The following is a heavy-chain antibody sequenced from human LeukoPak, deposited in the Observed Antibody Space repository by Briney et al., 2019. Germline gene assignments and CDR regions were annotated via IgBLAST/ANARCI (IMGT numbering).Heavy chain of an antibody. Sequence: PSETLSLTCTVSGGSISSYYWSWIRQPPGKGLEWIGYIYYSGSTNYNPSLESRVTISVDTSKNQFSLKLSSVTAADTAVYYCARGAYGGAVRFDYWGQGTLVTVSS. D-gene: IGHD4-23*01. CDR2: IYYSGST. CDR3: ARGAYGGAVRFDY. V-gene: IGHV4-59*01. CDR1: GGSISSYY. J-gene: IGHJ4*02.